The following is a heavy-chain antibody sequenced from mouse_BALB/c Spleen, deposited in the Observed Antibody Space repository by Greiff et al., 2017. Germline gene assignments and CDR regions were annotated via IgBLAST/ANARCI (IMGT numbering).Heavy chain of an antibody. CDR2: ISSGSSTI. CDR3: AREGGPFFAY. Sequence: EVQGVESGGGLVQPGGSRKLSCAASGFTFSSFGMHWVRQAPEKGLEWVAYISSGSSTIYYADTVKGRFTISRDNPKNTLFLQMTSLRSEDTAMYYCAREGGPFFAYWGQGTTLTVSS. J-gene: IGHJ2*01. V-gene: IGHV5-17*02. CDR1: GFTFSSFG.